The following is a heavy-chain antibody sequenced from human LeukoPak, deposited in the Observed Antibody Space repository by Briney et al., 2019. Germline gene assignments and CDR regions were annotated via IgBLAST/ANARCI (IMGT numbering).Heavy chain of an antibody. CDR3: ARTSSGWYEGHHLGY. J-gene: IGHJ4*02. D-gene: IGHD6-19*01. Sequence: ASVKVSCKASGGSFSSYAISWGRQAPGQGLEWMGRIILIFGIANYAQKFQGRVTITADKSTSTAYMELSSLRSADTPVYYCARTSSGWYEGHHLGYWGQGTLVTVSS. CDR1: GGSFSSYA. V-gene: IGHV1-69*04. CDR2: IILIFGIA.